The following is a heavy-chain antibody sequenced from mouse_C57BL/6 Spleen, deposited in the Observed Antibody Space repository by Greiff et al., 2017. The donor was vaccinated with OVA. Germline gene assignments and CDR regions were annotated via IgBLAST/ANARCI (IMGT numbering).Heavy chain of an antibody. V-gene: IGHV3-6*01. CDR3: ARYLFYDYDGVWYFDV. CDR1: GYSITSGYY. Sequence: EVQLQESGPGLVKPSQSLSLTCSVTGYSITSGYYWNWIRQFPGNKLEWMGYISYDGSNNYNPSLKNRISITRDTSKNQFFLKLNSVTTEDTATYYCARYLFYDYDGVWYFDVWGTGTTVTVSS. D-gene: IGHD2-4*01. CDR2: ISYDGSN. J-gene: IGHJ1*03.